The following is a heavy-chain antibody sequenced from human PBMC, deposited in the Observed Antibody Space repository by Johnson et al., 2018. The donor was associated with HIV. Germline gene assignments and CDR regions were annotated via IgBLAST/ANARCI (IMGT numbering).Heavy chain of an antibody. Sequence: VQLVESGGGLVQPGRSLRLSCAASGFTFDDYAMPWVRQAPGKGLEWVSGISWNSGSIGYADSVKGRFTISRDNAKTSLYLQMNSLRAEDTALYYCAKGIAARPPGDAFDIWGQGTMVTVSS. CDR2: ISWNSGSI. V-gene: IGHV3-9*01. CDR3: AKGIAARPPGDAFDI. D-gene: IGHD6-6*01. CDR1: GFTFDDYA. J-gene: IGHJ3*02.